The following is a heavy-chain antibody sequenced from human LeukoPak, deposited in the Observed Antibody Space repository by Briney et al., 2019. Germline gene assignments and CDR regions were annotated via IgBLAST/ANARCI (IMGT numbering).Heavy chain of an antibody. J-gene: IGHJ6*03. D-gene: IGHD3-3*01. CDR2: ISAYNGNT. Sequence: GASVKVSCKASGYTFTSYGISWVRQAPGQGLEWVGWISAYNGNTNYPQKLQGRVTMTTDTSTSTAYMELRSLRSEDTAVYYCAKYDIWSSYSMDVWGKGTTVTVSS. CDR3: AKYDIWSSYSMDV. V-gene: IGHV1-18*01. CDR1: GYTFTSYG.